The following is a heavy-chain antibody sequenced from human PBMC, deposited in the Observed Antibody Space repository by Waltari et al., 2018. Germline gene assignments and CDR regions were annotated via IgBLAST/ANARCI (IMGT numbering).Heavy chain of an antibody. Sequence: QVQLVQSGAEVKKPGASVKVSCKASGYTLTSYAMHWVRQAPGQRLEWMGWINAGNGNTKYSQKFQGRVTITRDTSASTAYMELSSLRSEDTAVYYCARVISGSSSWYHPWGQGTLVTVSS. CDR3: ARVISGSSSWYHP. D-gene: IGHD6-13*01. V-gene: IGHV1-3*01. J-gene: IGHJ5*02. CDR1: GYTLTSYA. CDR2: INAGNGNT.